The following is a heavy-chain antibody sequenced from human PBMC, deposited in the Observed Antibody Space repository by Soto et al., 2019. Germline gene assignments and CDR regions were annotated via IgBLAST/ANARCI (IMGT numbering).Heavy chain of an antibody. CDR1: GFTFSNHW. V-gene: IGHV3-7*05. Sequence: EVHLVESGGGLVQSGGSLRLSCEASGFTFSNHWMTWVRQAPGKGLEWVASVKQDGSEIYYGDSVKGRFTISRDNAKNSLFLQLKSLRAQDTAMYYCARDPGISSGWYYFDYWGQGTLVTVSS. D-gene: IGHD6-19*01. CDR3: ARDPGISSGWYYFDY. CDR2: VKQDGSEI. J-gene: IGHJ4*02.